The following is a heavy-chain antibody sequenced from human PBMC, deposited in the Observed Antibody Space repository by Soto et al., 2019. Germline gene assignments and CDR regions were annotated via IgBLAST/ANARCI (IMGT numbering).Heavy chain of an antibody. CDR2: ITWNSGST. CDR1: GFNFNDYA. Sequence: EVQLVESGGGLVQPGRSLRLSCAASGFNFNDYAMHWVRQAPGKGLEWVSGITWNSGSTGYSDSVKGRFTISRDNAKNSLYLQMNSLRAEDTSFYYCAKDWSSSSSLPKIDYWGQGTLVTVSS. J-gene: IGHJ4*02. CDR3: AKDWSSSSSLPKIDY. D-gene: IGHD2-2*01. V-gene: IGHV3-9*01.